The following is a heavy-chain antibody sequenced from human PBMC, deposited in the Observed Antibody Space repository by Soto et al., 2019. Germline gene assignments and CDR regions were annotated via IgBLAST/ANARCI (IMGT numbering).Heavy chain of an antibody. CDR1: RYTYACCS. Sequence: VEPSSKAPRYTYACCSSCWVRQAQKKGLEWMGWISAYNGNTNYAQKLQGRVTMTTDTSTSTAYMELRSLRSDDTAVYYCARETRIAAPKGYYYYGMDVWGQGTTVTVSS. CDR3: ARETRIAAPKGYYYYGMDV. CDR2: ISAYNGNT. J-gene: IGHJ6*02. D-gene: IGHD6-13*01. V-gene: IGHV1-18*01.